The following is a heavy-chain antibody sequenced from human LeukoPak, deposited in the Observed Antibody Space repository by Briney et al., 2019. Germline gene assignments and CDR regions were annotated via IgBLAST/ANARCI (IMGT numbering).Heavy chain of an antibody. CDR3: ARGVRYCSSTSCYFTKYYMDV. V-gene: IGHV4-39*07. Sequence: SETLSLTCTVSGGSISSNNHSWGWIRQPPGKGMEWIGSIYYGGSTYYNPSLKSRVTISVDTSKNQFSLKLSSVTAADTAVYYCARGVRYCSSTSCYFTKYYMDVWGKGTTVTVSS. CDR2: IYYGGST. CDR1: GGSISSNNHS. J-gene: IGHJ6*03. D-gene: IGHD2-2*01.